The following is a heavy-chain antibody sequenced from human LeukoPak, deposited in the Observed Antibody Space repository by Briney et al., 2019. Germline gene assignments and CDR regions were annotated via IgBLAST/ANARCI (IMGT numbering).Heavy chain of an antibody. CDR1: GFTFSNYA. CDR3: AKEDCSGTTCRDYFHH. Sequence: GGSLRLSCAASGFTFSNYAMSWVRQTTWKGLEWVSTLTGGGGGTYYTDSVKGRFTISRDNSENTLYLQMNNLRAEDTAVYYCAKEDCSGTTCRDYFHHWGQGTLVTVSS. CDR2: LTGGGGGT. D-gene: IGHD2-2*01. J-gene: IGHJ1*01. V-gene: IGHV3-23*01.